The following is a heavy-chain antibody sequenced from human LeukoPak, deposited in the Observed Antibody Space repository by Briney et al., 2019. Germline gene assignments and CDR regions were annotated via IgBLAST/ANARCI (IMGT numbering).Heavy chain of an antibody. CDR3: ARGWVVVTAYWFDP. D-gene: IGHD2-21*02. CDR1: GFTFSSYW. V-gene: IGHV3-7*01. J-gene: IGHJ5*02. CDR2: IKQDGSEK. Sequence: GGSLRLSCAASGFTFSSYWMSWVRQAPGKGLEWVANIKQDGSEKYYVDSVKGRFTISRDNAKNSLYLQMNSLRAEDTAVYYCARGWVVVTAYWFDPWGQGTLVTVSS.